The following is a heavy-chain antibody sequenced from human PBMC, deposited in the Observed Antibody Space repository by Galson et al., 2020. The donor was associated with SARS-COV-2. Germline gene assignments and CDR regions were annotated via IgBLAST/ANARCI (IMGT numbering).Heavy chain of an antibody. J-gene: IGHJ6*02. CDR1: VGSFSGFS. CDR3: ARGRIGVVPAPILGLGPYYEYYAMDV. CDR2: INHSGSA. V-gene: IGHV4-34*01. Sequence: ETSETLSLTCAVYVGSFSGFSWSWVRQSPGKGLEWIGEINHSGSANYNPSLMSRVTISVDTSKNQFPLKLTSVTAAETGVYFCARGRIGVVPAPILGLGPYYEYYAMDVWGQGTTITVSS. D-gene: IGHD2-2*01.